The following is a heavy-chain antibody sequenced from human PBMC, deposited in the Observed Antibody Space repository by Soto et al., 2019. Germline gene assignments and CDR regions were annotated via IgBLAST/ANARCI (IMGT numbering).Heavy chain of an antibody. Sequence: VGSLRLSCAASGFTFSDHYMSWIRQAPGKGLEWIGYSSNSGSFTRYADSVKGRFSISRDNAKNSLYLQINSLRGDDTATYFCVRSGDNYNLLDYWGQGTPVTVSS. CDR2: SSNSGSFT. CDR1: GFTFSDHY. J-gene: IGHJ4*02. CDR3: VRSGDNYNLLDY. V-gene: IGHV3-11*06. D-gene: IGHD1-1*01.